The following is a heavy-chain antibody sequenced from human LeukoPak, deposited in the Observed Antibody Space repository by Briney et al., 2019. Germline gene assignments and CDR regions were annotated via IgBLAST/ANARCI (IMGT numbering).Heavy chain of an antibody. CDR3: AKDMEGYCSGGSCYGAIGW. CDR1: GFTFSGFS. D-gene: IGHD2-15*01. V-gene: IGHV3-7*03. J-gene: IGHJ4*02. Sequence: PGGSLRLSCAASGFTFSGFSMTWVRQAPGKGLEWVANIKQDGSEKYYVDSVKGRFTISRDNAKKSLYLQMNSLRAEDTAVYYCAKDMEGYCSGGSCYGAIGWWGQGTLVTVSS. CDR2: IKQDGSEK.